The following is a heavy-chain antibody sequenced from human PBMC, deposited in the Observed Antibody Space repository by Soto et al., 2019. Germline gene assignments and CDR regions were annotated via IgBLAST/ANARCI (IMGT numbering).Heavy chain of an antibody. Sequence: EVRLLESGGGLEQPGGSLRLSCATSGFSFVNYAMNWVRQAPGKGLEWVSGLSGSGTSTYYADSVKGRFTISRDNSRDTLFLQMNSLTADDTAVYYCAKATTNGGWFNPFDSWGQGALVTVSS. CDR2: LSGSGTST. V-gene: IGHV3-23*01. J-gene: IGHJ4*02. CDR3: AKATTNGGWFNPFDS. CDR1: GFSFVNYA. D-gene: IGHD6-19*01.